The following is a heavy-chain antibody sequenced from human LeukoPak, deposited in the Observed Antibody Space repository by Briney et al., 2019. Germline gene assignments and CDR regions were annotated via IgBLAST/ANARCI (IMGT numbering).Heavy chain of an antibody. J-gene: IGHJ5*02. V-gene: IGHV3-30*18. D-gene: IGHD3-10*01. Sequence: PGGSLRLSCAASGFTFSSYGMHWVRQAPGKGLEWVAVISYDGSNKYYADSVKGRFTISRDNSKNTLYLQMNSLRAEDTAVYYCAKGSVLLWFGELPAWGQGTLVTVSS. CDR3: AKGSVLLWFGELPA. CDR2: ISYDGSNK. CDR1: GFTFSSYG.